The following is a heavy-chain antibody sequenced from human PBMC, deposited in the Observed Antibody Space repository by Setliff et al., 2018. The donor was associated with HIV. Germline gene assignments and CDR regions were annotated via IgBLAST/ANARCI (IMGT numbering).Heavy chain of an antibody. V-gene: IGHV2-70*04. D-gene: IGHD1-1*01. CDR3: ALSTSNYYYFDN. CDR1: GFSLATSGLR. J-gene: IGHJ4*02. Sequence: SGPTLVNPTQTLTLTCTFSGFSLATSGLRVSWIRQPPGKALEWLARIDWDDDKIYNTSLKTRLTISKDTSKNQVVLTVTDVDPVDTATYYCALSTSNYYYFDNWGQGTLVTVS. CDR2: IDWDDDK.